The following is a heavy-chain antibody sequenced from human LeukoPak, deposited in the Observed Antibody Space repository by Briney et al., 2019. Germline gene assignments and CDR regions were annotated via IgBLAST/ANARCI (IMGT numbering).Heavy chain of an antibody. CDR2: IIPIFGTA. D-gene: IGHD1-7*01. CDR1: GGTFSSYA. V-gene: IGHV1-69*13. J-gene: IGHJ4*02. CDR3: AGRKRELRHPFDY. Sequence: SVKVSCKASGGTFSSYAISWVRQAPGQGLEWMGGIIPIFGTANYAQKFQGRVTITADESTSTAYMELSSLRSEDTAVYYCAGRKRELRHPFDYWGQGTLVTVSS.